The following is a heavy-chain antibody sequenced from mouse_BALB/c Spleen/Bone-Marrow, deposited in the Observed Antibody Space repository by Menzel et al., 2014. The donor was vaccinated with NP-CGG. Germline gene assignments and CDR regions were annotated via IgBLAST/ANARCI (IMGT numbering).Heavy chain of an antibody. CDR2: INPSTGYT. V-gene: IGHV1-7*01. Sequence: VQLQQSGAELAKPGASVKMSCKASGYTFTNYWMHWVKQRPGQGLEWIGYINPSTGYTEYNQKFKDKATLTADKSSSTAYMQLSSLTSEDSAAYYCARIYYYGRDYWGQGTTLTVSS. J-gene: IGHJ2*01. CDR3: ARIYYYGRDY. D-gene: IGHD1-1*01. CDR1: GYTFTNYW.